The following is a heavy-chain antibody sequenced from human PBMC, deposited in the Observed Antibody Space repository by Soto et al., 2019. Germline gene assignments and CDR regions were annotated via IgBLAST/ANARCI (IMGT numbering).Heavy chain of an antibody. CDR1: GGSISSSNW. J-gene: IGHJ6*02. D-gene: IGHD6-6*01. Sequence: SSETLSLTCAVSGGSISSSNWWSWVRRPPGKGLEWIGEIYHSGSTNYNPSLKSRVTISVDKSKNQFSLKLSSVTAADTAVDYCARGLAARPYYYGMDVWGQGTTVTVSS. CDR2: IYHSGST. V-gene: IGHV4-4*02. CDR3: ARGLAARPYYYGMDV.